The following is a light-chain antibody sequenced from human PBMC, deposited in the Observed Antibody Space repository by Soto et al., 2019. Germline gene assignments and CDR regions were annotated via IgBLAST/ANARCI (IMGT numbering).Light chain of an antibody. CDR3: QQYNNWPPAT. Sequence: EIVMMQSQATLSVSPWERAPVPCRASQSVSSNLAWYQQKPGQAPRLLMYGASTRAAGFPARFSGSGSGTEFTLTISSLQSEDFAVYYCQQYNNWPPATFGQGTEVDI. CDR2: GAS. V-gene: IGKV3-15*01. CDR1: QSVSSN. J-gene: IGKJ1*01.